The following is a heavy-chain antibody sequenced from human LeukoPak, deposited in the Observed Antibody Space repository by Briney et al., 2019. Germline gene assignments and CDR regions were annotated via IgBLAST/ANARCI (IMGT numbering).Heavy chain of an antibody. J-gene: IGHJ5*02. CDR1: GGSISSYY. CDR2: IYTSGST. Sequence: SETLSLTRILSGGSISSYYWSWIRQPARKGLEWIGRIYTSGSTNYNPSLKSRATMSVDTSKNQFSLKLSSVTAADTAVYYCARVGFWFDPWGQGNLVTVSS. V-gene: IGHV4-4*07. CDR3: ARVGFWFDP.